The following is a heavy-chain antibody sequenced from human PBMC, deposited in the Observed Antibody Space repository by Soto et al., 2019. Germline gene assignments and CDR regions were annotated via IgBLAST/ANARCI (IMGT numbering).Heavy chain of an antibody. J-gene: IGHJ6*02. CDR2: ISYGGSNK. Sequence: PGGSLRLSCAASGFTFSSYAMHWVRQAPGKGLEWVAVISYGGSNKYYADSVKGRFTISRDNSKNTLYLQMNSLRAEDTAVYYCAREGRGEYSSSWYDYYYYGMDVWGQGTTVTVSS. CDR1: GFTFSSYA. CDR3: AREGRGEYSSSWYDYYYYGMDV. D-gene: IGHD6-13*01. V-gene: IGHV3-30-3*01.